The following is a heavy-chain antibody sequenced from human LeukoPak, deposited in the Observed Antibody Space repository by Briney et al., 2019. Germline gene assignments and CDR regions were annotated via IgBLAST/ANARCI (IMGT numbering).Heavy chain of an antibody. Sequence: PGGSLRLSCAGSGFTFSSYWMTWVRQAPGKGLEWVAKTKQDGSEKNYVDSVRGRFTISRDNAKNSLYLQMNSLRAEDTAVYYCARELARSFQVMGYWGQGTLVSISS. D-gene: IGHD3-16*01. CDR2: TKQDGSEK. CDR1: GFTFSSYW. CDR3: ARELARSFQVMGY. V-gene: IGHV3-7*01. J-gene: IGHJ4*02.